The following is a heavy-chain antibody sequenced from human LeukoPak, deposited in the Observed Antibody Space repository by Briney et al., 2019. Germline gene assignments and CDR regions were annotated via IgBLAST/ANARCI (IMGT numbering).Heavy chain of an antibody. CDR3: ASEFSSSTWAFDV. CDR2: IYTSGST. Sequence: SQTLSLTCTVSGGSISSGSYYWSWIRQPAGKGLEWIERIYTSGSTNYNPSLKSRVTILVDTSKKQFSLKLSSVTAADTAVYYCASEFSSSTWAFDVWGQGTMVTVSS. D-gene: IGHD6-6*01. J-gene: IGHJ3*01. V-gene: IGHV4-61*02. CDR1: GGSISSGSYY.